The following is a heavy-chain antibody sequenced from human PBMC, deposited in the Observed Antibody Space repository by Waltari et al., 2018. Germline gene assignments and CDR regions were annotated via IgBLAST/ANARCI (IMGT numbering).Heavy chain of an antibody. D-gene: IGHD2-15*01. V-gene: IGHV4-34*01. Sequence: QVQLQQWGAGLLKPSETLSLTCAVYGGSFSGYYWSWIRQPPGKGLEWIGEINHSGSTNSNPSLKSRVTISVDTSKNQFSLKLSSVTAADTAVYYCARKGYRGYCSGGSCYFDYWGQGTLVTVSS. CDR3: ARKGYRGYCSGGSCYFDY. J-gene: IGHJ4*02. CDR2: INHSGST. CDR1: GGSFSGYY.